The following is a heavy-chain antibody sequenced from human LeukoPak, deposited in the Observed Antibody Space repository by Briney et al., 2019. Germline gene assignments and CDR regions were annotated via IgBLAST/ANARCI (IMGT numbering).Heavy chain of an antibody. J-gene: IGHJ4*02. CDR3: ARGATASYSFDY. CDR1: GYSISIGYY. V-gene: IGHV4-38-2*01. CDR2: IYHNGNT. Sequence: SETLSLTCAVSGYSISIGYYWGWIRQPPGKGLEWIGNIYHNGNTYYNPSLRSRVTISVDTSKNQFSLKLSSVTAADTAVYYCARGATASYSFDYWGQGTLVTVSS. D-gene: IGHD1-26*01.